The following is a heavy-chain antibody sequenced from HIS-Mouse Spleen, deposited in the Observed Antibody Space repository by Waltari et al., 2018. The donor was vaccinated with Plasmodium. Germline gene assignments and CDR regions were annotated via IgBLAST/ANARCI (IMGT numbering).Heavy chain of an antibody. CDR1: GGSFRGYY. Sequence: QVQLQQWGAGLLKPSETLSLTCAVYGGSFRGYYWSWIRQPPGKGLEWIGEINHSGSTNYNPSLKSRVTISVDTSKNQFSLKLSSVTAADTAVYYCARRLGPSFHFDYWGQGTLVTVSS. J-gene: IGHJ4*02. CDR2: INHSGST. V-gene: IGHV4-34*01. D-gene: IGHD7-27*01. CDR3: ARRLGPSFHFDY.